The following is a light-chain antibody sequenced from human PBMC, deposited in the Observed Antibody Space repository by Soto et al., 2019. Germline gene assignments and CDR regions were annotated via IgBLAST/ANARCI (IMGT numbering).Light chain of an antibody. J-gene: IGKJ1*01. CDR2: KTS. Sequence: DIHMTQSPSTLSASVGDRVTITCRASQSLTMWLALYQQKPGKAPTLLIYKTSSLESGVPSRFSGSGSGTEFTLTISSLQPDDFATYYCQHWSSYSWTFGQGTKVEIK. CDR3: QHWSSYSWT. CDR1: QSLTMW. V-gene: IGKV1-5*03.